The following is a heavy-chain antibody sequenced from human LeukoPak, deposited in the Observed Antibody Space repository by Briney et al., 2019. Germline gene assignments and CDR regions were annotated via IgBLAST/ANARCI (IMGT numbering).Heavy chain of an antibody. CDR3: ARAPGSWFDP. J-gene: IGHJ5*02. V-gene: IGHV3-74*01. CDR2: INSDGSST. Sequence: GGSLRLSCAASGFTFSSYWMHWVRQAPGKGLAWVSRINSDGSSTSYADSVKGRFTISRDNAKNTLYLQMNSLRAEDTAVYYCARAPGSWFDPWGQGTLVTVSS. CDR1: GFTFSSYW. D-gene: IGHD3-10*01.